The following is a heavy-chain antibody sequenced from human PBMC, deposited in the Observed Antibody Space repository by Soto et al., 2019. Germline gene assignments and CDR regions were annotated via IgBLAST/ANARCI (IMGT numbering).Heavy chain of an antibody. D-gene: IGHD1-1*01. CDR1: GASISNSLSY. CDR3: ARHGERGEPEHNWFDP. V-gene: IGHV4-39*01. J-gene: IGHJ5*02. CDR2: IYDSANI. Sequence: PSETLSLTCTVSGASISNSLSYWAWIRQPPGRRLEWIGSIYDSANIYYNPSLKNRVSMSIHTSENQFSLRLTSVTATDTAVYYCARHGERGEPEHNWFDPWGPGTQVTVSS.